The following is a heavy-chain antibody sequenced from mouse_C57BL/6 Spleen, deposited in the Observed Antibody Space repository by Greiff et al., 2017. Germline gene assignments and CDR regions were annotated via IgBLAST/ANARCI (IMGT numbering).Heavy chain of an antibody. Sequence: QVQLQQSGPGLVQPSQSLSITCTVSGFSLTSYGVHWVRQSPGKGLEWLGVIWRGGSTDYNAAFMSRLSITKDNSKSQVFFKMNSLQADDTAIYYCAKNYYGSSPDWYFDVWGTGTTVTVSS. CDR1: GFSLTSYG. CDR3: AKNYYGSSPDWYFDV. D-gene: IGHD1-1*01. CDR2: IWRGGST. V-gene: IGHV2-5*01. J-gene: IGHJ1*03.